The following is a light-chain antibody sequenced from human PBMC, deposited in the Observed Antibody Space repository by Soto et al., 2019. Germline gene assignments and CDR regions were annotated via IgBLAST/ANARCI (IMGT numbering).Light chain of an antibody. CDR2: DVT. CDR1: SSDVGAYNY. CDR3: CSYAGSYTWL. V-gene: IGLV2-11*01. Sequence: QSALTQPRSVSGSPGQSVTISCTGTSSDVGAYNYVSWNQQHPGKVPKLLIYDVTRRPSGVPDRFSGSKSGNTASLTISGLQAEDEADYYCCSYAGSYTWLFGGGTKLTVL. J-gene: IGLJ3*02.